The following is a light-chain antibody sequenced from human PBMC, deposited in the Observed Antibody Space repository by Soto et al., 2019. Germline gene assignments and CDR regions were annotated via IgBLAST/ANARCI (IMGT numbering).Light chain of an antibody. J-gene: IGLJ1*01. CDR1: NSDVGGYNY. Sequence: TQPASVSGSPGQSITISCTGTNSDVGGYNYVSWYQQHPGKAPKLMIYDVSNRPSGVSNRFSGSKSGNTASLTISGLQAEDEADYYCSSYTSSSTLVFGTG. CDR3: SSYTSSSTLV. V-gene: IGLV2-14*01. CDR2: DVS.